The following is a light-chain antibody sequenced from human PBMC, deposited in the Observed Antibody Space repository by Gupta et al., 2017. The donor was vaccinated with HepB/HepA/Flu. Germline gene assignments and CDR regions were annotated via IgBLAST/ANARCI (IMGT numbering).Light chain of an antibody. J-gene: IGKJ4*01. CDR3: RQGLQAPLT. CDR1: QSLLHSNGYNY. V-gene: IGKV2-28*01. Sequence: DIVMTQSPLSLPVTPGEPASISCRSSQSLLHSNGYNYLDWYLQKPGQSPQLLIYLGSNRASGVPDRFSGSGSGTHFTLKINKVEAEDAGVYYCRQGLQAPLTFGGGTKVEIK. CDR2: LGS.